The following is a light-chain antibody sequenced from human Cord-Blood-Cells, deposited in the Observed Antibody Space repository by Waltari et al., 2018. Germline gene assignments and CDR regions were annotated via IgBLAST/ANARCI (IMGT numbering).Light chain of an antibody. V-gene: IGLV2-11*01. CDR1: SSDVGGYNY. Sequence: QSALTQPRSVSGPPGQSVTISCTGTSSDVGGYNYVSCYQQHPGKAPKLMIYDVSKRPSGVPDRFSGSKSGNTASLTISGLQAEDEADYYCCSYAGSYTSYVFGTGTKVTVL. J-gene: IGLJ1*01. CDR2: DVS. CDR3: CSYAGSYTSYV.